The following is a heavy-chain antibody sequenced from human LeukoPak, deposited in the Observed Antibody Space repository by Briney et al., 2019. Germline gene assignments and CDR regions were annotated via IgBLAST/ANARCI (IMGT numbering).Heavy chain of an antibody. CDR3: ARHPKWGIVVVPAAIPD. D-gene: IGHD2-2*01. V-gene: IGHV3-11*03. J-gene: IGHJ4*02. Sequence: GGSLRLSCAASGFTFSDYYMIWIRQAPGKGLEWVSYISSTSSTYTNYADPVKGRFTISRDNAKNSLYLQMNSLRAEDTAVYYCARHPKWGIVVVPAAIPDWGQGTLVTVSS. CDR1: GFTFSDYY. CDR2: ISSTSSTYT.